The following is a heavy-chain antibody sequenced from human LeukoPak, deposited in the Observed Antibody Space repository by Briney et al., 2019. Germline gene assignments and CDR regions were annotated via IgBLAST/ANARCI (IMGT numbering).Heavy chain of an antibody. Sequence: PGGSLRLSCAASGSTFSRYSMNSVRQAPGKGLEWVSSISSSSSYLYYADSVKGRFTISRDNSKNSLYLQMNSLRAEDTAVYYCTRRRMDYSRTAFDHWGQGTLVTVSS. CDR1: GSTFSRYS. V-gene: IGHV3-21*01. CDR3: TRRRMDYSRTAFDH. J-gene: IGHJ4*02. CDR2: ISSSSSYL. D-gene: IGHD4-11*01.